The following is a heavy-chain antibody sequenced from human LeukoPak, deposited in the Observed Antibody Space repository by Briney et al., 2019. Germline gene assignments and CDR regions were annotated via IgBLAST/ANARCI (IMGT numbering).Heavy chain of an antibody. J-gene: IGHJ4*02. CDR2: IYYSGST. D-gene: IGHD3-3*01. CDR1: GGSISSSSYY. CDR3: ARHGESDVWSGYFLYYFDY. Sequence: KPSETLSLTCTVSGGSISSSSYYWGWIRQPPGKGLEWIGSIYYSGSTYYNPSLKSRVTISVDTSKNQFSLKLSSVTAADTAVYYCARHGESDVWSGYFLYYFDYWGQGTLVTVSS. V-gene: IGHV4-39*01.